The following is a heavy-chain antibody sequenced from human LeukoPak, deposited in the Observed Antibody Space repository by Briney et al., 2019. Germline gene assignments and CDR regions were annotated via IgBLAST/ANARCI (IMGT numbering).Heavy chain of an antibody. J-gene: IGHJ4*02. CDR1: GGSISSSSYY. Sequence: PSETLSLTCTVSGGSISSSSYYWGWIRQPPGKGLEWIGYIYYSGSTSYNPSLKSRLTISVDTSKNQFSLKLSSVTAADTAVYYCARTESDYFYFDYWGQGTLVTVSS. D-gene: IGHD2/OR15-2a*01. CDR3: ARTESDYFYFDY. CDR2: IYYSGST. V-gene: IGHV4-30-4*08.